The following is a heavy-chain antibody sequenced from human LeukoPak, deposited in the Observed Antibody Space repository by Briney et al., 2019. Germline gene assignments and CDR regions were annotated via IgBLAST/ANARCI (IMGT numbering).Heavy chain of an antibody. CDR2: ISSSSSYI. CDR1: GFTFSSYA. CDR3: ARDGGWELGYY. Sequence: GGSLRLSCAASGFTFSSYAMSWVRQAPGKGLEWVSSISSSSSYIYYADSVKGRFTISRDNAKNSLYLQMNSLRAEDTAVYYCARDGGWELGYYWGQGTLVTVSS. D-gene: IGHD1-26*01. J-gene: IGHJ4*02. V-gene: IGHV3-21*01.